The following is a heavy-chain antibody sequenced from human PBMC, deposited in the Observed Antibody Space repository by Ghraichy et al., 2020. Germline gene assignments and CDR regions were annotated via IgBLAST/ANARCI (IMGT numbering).Heavy chain of an antibody. J-gene: IGHJ4*02. CDR2: ISWNSGSI. CDR1: GFTFDDYA. V-gene: IGHV3-9*01. Sequence: GGSLRLSCAASGFTFDDYAMHWVRQAPGKGLEWVSGISWNSGSIGYADSVKGRFTISRDNAKNSLYLQMNSLRAEDTALYYCAKAPGGGWLMDHFDYWGQGTLVTVSS. CDR3: AKAPGGGWLMDHFDY. D-gene: IGHD6-19*01.